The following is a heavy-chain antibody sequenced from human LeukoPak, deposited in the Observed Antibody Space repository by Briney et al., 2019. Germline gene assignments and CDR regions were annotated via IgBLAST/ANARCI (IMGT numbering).Heavy chain of an antibody. CDR1: GFSFSGHW. CDR2: ISPTGSTT. Sequence: GGSLRLSCAASGFSFSGHWMHWDRQLPGKGLVWVSRISPTGSTTSYADSVKGRFTVSRDNAKNTLYLQVNNQRAEDTAVYYCARGPSSNWSGLDFWGQGTLLTVSS. CDR3: ARGPSSNWSGLDF. V-gene: IGHV3-74*01. J-gene: IGHJ4*02. D-gene: IGHD6-13*01.